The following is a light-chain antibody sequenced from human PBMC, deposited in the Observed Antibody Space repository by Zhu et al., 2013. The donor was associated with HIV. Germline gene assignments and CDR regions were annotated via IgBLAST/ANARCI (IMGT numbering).Light chain of an antibody. V-gene: IGKV3-11*01. CDR2: GVS. CDR3: QQRGSRPPYT. J-gene: IGKJ2*01. Sequence: EIVLTQSPGILSLSPGERATLSCRASETVSSNCLAWYQHQPGQAPRLLIYGVSNRATGIPDRFSGSGSGTDFTLTISSLEPEDSAVYYCQQRGSRPPYTFGQGTILEIK. CDR1: ETVSSN.